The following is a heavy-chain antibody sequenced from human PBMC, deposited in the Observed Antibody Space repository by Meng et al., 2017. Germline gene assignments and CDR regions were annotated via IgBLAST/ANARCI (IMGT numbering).Heavy chain of an antibody. J-gene: IGHJ5*02. CDR2: IYYSGST. D-gene: IGHD3-16*02. CDR3: ARDYDYVWGSYRSNWFDP. V-gene: IGHV4-39*07. CDR1: VRSIRRMSLY. Sequence: VKHSGPLSLTCTVSVRSIRRMSLYWGWIRQPPGKGLEWIGSIYYSGSTYYNPSLKSRVTISVDTSKNQFSLKLSSVTAADTAVYYCARDYDYVWGSYRSNWFDPWGQGTLVTVSS.